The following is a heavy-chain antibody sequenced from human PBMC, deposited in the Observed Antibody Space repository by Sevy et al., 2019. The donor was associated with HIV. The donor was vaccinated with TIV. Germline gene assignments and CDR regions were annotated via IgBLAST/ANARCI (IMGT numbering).Heavy chain of an antibody. Sequence: ASVKVSCKVSGYSLTKLAIHWVRQAPGKGPEWLGTFDPEDGEPEDGEIIYAQKFQDRVIMTEDTSTDTAFMELSSLKSGDTAVYYCATKRDYYDSSGYPFDDWGQGTLVTVSS. J-gene: IGHJ4*02. CDR1: GYSLTKLA. CDR3: ATKRDYYDSSGYPFDD. V-gene: IGHV1-24*01. D-gene: IGHD3-22*01. CDR2: FDPEDGEPEDGEI.